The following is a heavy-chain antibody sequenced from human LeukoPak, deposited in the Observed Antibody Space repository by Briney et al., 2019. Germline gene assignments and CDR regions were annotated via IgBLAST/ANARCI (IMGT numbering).Heavy chain of an antibody. V-gene: IGHV1-69*06. CDR1: GGTFSSYA. CDR2: IIPIFGTA. CDR3: ARAEDMVVVPATIRKNGVDDHYYYGMDV. J-gene: IGHJ6*04. Sequence: SVKVSCKASGGTFSSYAISWVRQAPGQGLEWMGGIIPIFGTANYAQKFQGRVTITADKSTSTAYMELSSLRSEDTAVYYCARAEDMVVVPATIRKNGVDDHYYYGMDVWGKGTTVTVSS. D-gene: IGHD2-2*01.